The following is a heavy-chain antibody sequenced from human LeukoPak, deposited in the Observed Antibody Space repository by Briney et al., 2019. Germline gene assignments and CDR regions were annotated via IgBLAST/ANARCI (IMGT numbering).Heavy chain of an antibody. CDR2: ISAYNGNT. CDR1: GYTFTSYG. V-gene: IGHV1-18*01. J-gene: IGHJ4*02. D-gene: IGHD3-22*01. Sequence: ASVKVSCKASGYTFTSYGISWVRQAPGQGLEWMGWISAYNGNTNYAQKFQGRVTMTEDTSTDTAYMELSSLRSEDTAVYYCATYYYYDSSGKHYFDYWGQGTLVTVSS. CDR3: ATYYYYDSSGKHYFDY.